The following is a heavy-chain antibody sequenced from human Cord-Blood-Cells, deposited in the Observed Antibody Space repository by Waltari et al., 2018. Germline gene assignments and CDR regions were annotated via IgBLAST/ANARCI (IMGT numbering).Heavy chain of an antibody. CDR3: ARSAGYSSSWYYFDY. CDR1: GGSISSYY. V-gene: IGHV4-59*08. J-gene: IGHJ4*02. Sequence: QVQLQESGPGLVKPSETLSLTCTVSGGSISSYYWSWIRQPPGKGLEWIGYIYYSGSTNDNPAVKSGDTRAGDRSKNQCSRKLSCVTAADTAVYYCARSAGYSSSWYYFDYWGQGTLVTVSS. CDR2: IYYSGST. D-gene: IGHD6-13*01.